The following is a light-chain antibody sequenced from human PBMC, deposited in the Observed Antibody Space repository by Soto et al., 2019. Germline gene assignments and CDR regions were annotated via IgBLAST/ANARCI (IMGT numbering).Light chain of an antibody. J-gene: IGKJ1*01. V-gene: IGKV1-5*01. Sequence: IHMPQYPSTVSASVGDRVPITCRASQSISNWLAWYQQKPGKAPKLLIYEASNLESGVPSRFSGSISGTEFTLTISSLQPDDFATYYCQQYNSYSGTFGQGTKVDIK. CDR2: EAS. CDR3: QQYNSYSGT. CDR1: QSISNW.